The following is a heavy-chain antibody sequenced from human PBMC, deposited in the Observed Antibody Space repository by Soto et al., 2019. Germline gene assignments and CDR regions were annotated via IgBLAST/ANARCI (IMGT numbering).Heavy chain of an antibody. CDR2: INAGNGNT. CDR3: ARSIVVVTALDY. CDR1: GYTFTSYA. V-gene: IGHV1-3*01. J-gene: IGHJ4*02. D-gene: IGHD2-21*02. Sequence: VSVKVSCKAPGYTFTSYAMHWVRHAPGQRLEWMGWINAGNGNTKYSQKFQGRVTITRDTSASTAYMELSSLRSEDTAVYYCARSIVVVTALDYWGQGTLVTVSS.